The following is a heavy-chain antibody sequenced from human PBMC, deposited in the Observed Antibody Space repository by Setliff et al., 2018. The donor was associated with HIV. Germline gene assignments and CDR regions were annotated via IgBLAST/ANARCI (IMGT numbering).Heavy chain of an antibody. D-gene: IGHD3-3*01. J-gene: IGHJ6*03. Sequence: SETLSLTCTVSGGSISSGSYYWSWIRQPAGKGLEWIGHIYTSGSTNYNPSLKSRVTISVDTSKNQFSPKLSSVTAADTAVYYCARDRFDTIFGVVAYYYYYMDVWGKGTTVTVSS. V-gene: IGHV4-61*09. CDR1: GGSISSGSYY. CDR2: IYTSGST. CDR3: ARDRFDTIFGVVAYYYYYMDV.